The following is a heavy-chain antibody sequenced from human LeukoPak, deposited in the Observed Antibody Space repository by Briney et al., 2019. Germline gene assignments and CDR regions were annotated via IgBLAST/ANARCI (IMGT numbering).Heavy chain of an antibody. D-gene: IGHD6-6*01. CDR3: ARVGSSSPFDY. J-gene: IGHJ4*02. Sequence: PGGSLRLSCAASGFTFSSYGMHWVRQAPGKGLEWVAVIWYDGSNKYYADSVKGRFTISRDNSKNTLYLQMNSLRAEGTAVYYCARVGSSSPFDYWGQGTLVTVSS. V-gene: IGHV3-33*01. CDR2: IWYDGSNK. CDR1: GFTFSSYG.